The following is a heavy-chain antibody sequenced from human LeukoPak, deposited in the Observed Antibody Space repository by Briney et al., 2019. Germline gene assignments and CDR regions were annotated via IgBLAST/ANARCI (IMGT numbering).Heavy chain of an antibody. V-gene: IGHV4-31*03. CDR1: GGSISSGGYY. CDR2: IYYSGST. D-gene: IGHD1-7*01. Sequence: KSSETLSLTCTVSGGSISSGGYYWSWIRQHPGKGLEWIGYIYYSGSTYYNPSLKSRVTISVDTSKNQFSLKLSSVTAADTAVYYCARRGNWNYLDYWGQGTLVTVSS. J-gene: IGHJ4*02. CDR3: ARRGNWNYLDY.